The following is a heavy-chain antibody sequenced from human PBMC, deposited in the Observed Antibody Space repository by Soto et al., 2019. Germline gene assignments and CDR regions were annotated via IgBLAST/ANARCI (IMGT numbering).Heavy chain of an antibody. CDR3: ARGPDIVAGGNGFDP. J-gene: IGHJ5*02. V-gene: IGHV4-34*01. CDR2: INHSGST. D-gene: IGHD2-15*01. Sequence: SETLSLTCAVYGGSFSGYSWSWIRQPPGKGLEWIGEINHSGSTNYNPSLKSRVTISVDTSKNQFSLNLSSVTAADTAVYYCARGPDIVAGGNGFDPWGQGTLVTVSS. CDR1: GGSFSGYS.